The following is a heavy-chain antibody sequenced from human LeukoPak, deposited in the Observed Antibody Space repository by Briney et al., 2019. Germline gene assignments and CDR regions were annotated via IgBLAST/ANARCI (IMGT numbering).Heavy chain of an antibody. CDR1: GFTFSSYS. J-gene: IGHJ4*02. CDR3: ARDYGDLPARVPYFDY. Sequence: PGGSLRLSCAASGFTFSSYSMNWVRQAPGKGREWVSYISSSSSMIYYADSVKGRFTISRDNAKNSLYLQMKSLRDEDPAIYYCARDYGDLPARVPYFDYWGQGTLVTVSS. CDR2: ISSSSSMI. D-gene: IGHD4-17*01. V-gene: IGHV3-48*02.